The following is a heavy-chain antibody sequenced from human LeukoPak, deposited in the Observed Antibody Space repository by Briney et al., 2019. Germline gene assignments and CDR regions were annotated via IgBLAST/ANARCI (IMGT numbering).Heavy chain of an antibody. CDR2: ISGSSSTI. V-gene: IGHV3-48*04. D-gene: IGHD5-24*01. CDR3: ARDFVEMATIIDFDY. J-gene: IGHJ4*02. CDR1: GFTFSSYW. Sequence: GGSLRLSCAASGFTFSSYWTTWVRQAPGKGLEWVSYISGSSSTIYYADSVKGRFTISRDNAKNSLYLQMNSLRAEDTAVYYCARDFVEMATIIDFDYWGQGTLVTVSS.